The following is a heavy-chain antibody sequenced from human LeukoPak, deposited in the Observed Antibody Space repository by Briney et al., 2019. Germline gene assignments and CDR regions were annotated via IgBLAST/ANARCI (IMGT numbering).Heavy chain of an antibody. Sequence: SETLSLTCTVSGGSISSYYWSWIRQPAGKGLERIGRIYTSGSTNYNPSLKSRVTISVDKSKNQFSLKLSSVTAADTAVYYCARDRGGAVAGYYYYYYMDVWGKGTTVTVSS. J-gene: IGHJ6*03. CDR3: ARDRGGAVAGYYYYYYMDV. CDR1: GGSISSYY. CDR2: IYTSGST. D-gene: IGHD6-19*01. V-gene: IGHV4-4*07.